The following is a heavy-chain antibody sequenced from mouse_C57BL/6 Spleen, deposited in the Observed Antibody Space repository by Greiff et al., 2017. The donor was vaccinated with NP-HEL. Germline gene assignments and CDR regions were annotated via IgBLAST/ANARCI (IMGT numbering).Heavy chain of an antibody. D-gene: IGHD1-1*01. CDR1: GFTFSDYY. Sequence: DVQLQESGGGLVQPGGSLKLSCAASGFTFSDYYMYWVRQTPEKRLEWVAYISNGGGSTYYPDTVKGRFTISRDNAKNTLYLQMSRLKSEDTAMYYCARHDYYGSSPMDYWGQGTSVTVSS. V-gene: IGHV5-12*01. CDR2: ISNGGGST. J-gene: IGHJ4*01. CDR3: ARHDYYGSSPMDY.